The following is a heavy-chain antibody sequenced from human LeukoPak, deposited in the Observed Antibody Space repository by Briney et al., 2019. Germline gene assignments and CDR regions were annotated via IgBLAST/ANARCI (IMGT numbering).Heavy chain of an antibody. D-gene: IGHD3-22*01. J-gene: IGHJ4*02. V-gene: IGHV3-30-3*01. CDR1: GFTFNNYA. CDR3: TRGDSGVWEKGLGVN. CDR2: IAYDGATK. Sequence: GTSLRLSCAASGFTFNNYAMHWVRQAPGKGLEWLTVIAYDGATKYYADSVKGRFTISRDNSKNTLYLQMNSLRAEEAAVYYCTRGDSGVWEKGLGVNWGQGTLVTVPS.